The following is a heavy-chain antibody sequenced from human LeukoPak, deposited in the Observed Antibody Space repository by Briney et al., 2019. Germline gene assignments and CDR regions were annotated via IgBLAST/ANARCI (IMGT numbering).Heavy chain of an antibody. D-gene: IGHD3-22*01. CDR3: AKDIWDYYDSSGYYSDYYYYYMDV. CDR2: ISGSGGST. V-gene: IGHV3-23*01. J-gene: IGHJ6*03. CDR1: GFTFSDYY. Sequence: GGSLRLSCAASGFTFSDYYMSWIRQAPGKGLEWVSAISGSGGSTYYADSVKGRFTISRDNSKNTLYLQMNSLRAEDTAVYYCAKDIWDYYDSSGYYSDYYYYYMDVWGKGTTVTVSS.